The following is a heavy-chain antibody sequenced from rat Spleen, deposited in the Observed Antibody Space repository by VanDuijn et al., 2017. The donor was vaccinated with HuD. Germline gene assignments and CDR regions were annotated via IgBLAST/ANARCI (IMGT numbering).Heavy chain of an antibody. D-gene: IGHD1-11*01. CDR3: TRGAEAY. V-gene: IGHV5-20*01. CDR1: GFVFSDFH. Sequence: EVQLVESGGGLVQPGRSLKISCAASGFVFSDFHFAWVRQAPTKGLEWVASITSGGGGTYYPDSVRGRFTISRNSAKSTLYLQMNSLRSEDTATYFCTRGAEAYWGQGVMVTVSS. CDR2: ITSGGGGT. J-gene: IGHJ2*01.